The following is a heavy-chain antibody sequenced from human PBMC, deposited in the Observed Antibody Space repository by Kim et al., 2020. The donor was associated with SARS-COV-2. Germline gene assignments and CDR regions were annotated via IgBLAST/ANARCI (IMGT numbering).Heavy chain of an antibody. J-gene: IGHJ3*02. CDR2: IYYSGST. V-gene: IGHV4-59*01. D-gene: IGHD3-22*01. CDR1: GGSISSYY. Sequence: SETLSLTCTVSGGSISSYYWSWIRQPPGKGLEWIGYIYYSGSTNYNPSLKSRVTISVDTSKNQFSLKLSSVTAADTAVYYCARDFLGGYYYDSNAFDIWGQGTMVTVSS. CDR3: ARDFLGGYYYDSNAFDI.